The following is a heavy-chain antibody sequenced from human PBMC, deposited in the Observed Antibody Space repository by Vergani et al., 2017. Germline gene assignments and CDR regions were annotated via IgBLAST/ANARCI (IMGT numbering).Heavy chain of an antibody. D-gene: IGHD3-22*01. CDR2: IHPADTDT. V-gene: IGHV5-51*01. J-gene: IGHJ4*02. CDR3: ARLYGRDSSGSKYFDY. Sequence: EVQLVQSGAEVKKPGESLKISCQISGYSFTKYWIGWVRQMPGKGLEWMGIIHPADTDTRYSPSFQGQVTILVDKSISTAYLQRSSLRASDSAMYYCARLYGRDSSGSKYFDYWGQGTLVTVSS. CDR1: GYSFTKYW.